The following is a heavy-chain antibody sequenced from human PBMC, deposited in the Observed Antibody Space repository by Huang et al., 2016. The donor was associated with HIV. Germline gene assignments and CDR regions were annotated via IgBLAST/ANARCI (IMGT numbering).Heavy chain of an antibody. CDR1: GYTFTNYD. D-gene: IGHD4-4*01. V-gene: IGHV1-8*03. Sequence: QVQLVQSGAEVKKPGASVKVSCKASGYTFTNYDVNWGRQAPGQGLEWVGWRNPISGNTGYAEKFQGRVTITRNTSISTAYMEVSSLRYDDTAVYYCARGATVTFDYWGQGTLVIVSS. CDR2: RNPISGNT. CDR3: ARGATVTFDY. J-gene: IGHJ4*02.